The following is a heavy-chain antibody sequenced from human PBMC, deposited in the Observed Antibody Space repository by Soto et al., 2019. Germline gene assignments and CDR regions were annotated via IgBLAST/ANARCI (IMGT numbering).Heavy chain of an antibody. CDR3: ARAPTYTAMAHDAFDI. J-gene: IGHJ3*02. Sequence: SVEVSCKASGYTFTSYAMHWVRQAPGQRLEWMGWINAGNGNTKYSQKFQGRVTITRDTSASTAYMELSSLRSEDTAVYYCARAPTYTAMAHDAFDIWGQGTMVTVSS. CDR1: GYTFTSYA. CDR2: INAGNGNT. V-gene: IGHV1-3*01. D-gene: IGHD5-18*01.